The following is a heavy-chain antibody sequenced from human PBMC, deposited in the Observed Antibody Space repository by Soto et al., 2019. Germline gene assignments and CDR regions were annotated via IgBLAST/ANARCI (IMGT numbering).Heavy chain of an antibody. D-gene: IGHD3-3*01. CDR2: INSSGSTI. Sequence: GGSLRLSCAASGFIFSSFWMSWVRQAPGKGLEWVANINSSGSTIYYADSVKGRFTISRDNAKNSLYLQTNSLRAEDTAVYYCARAGYDFWSGYYTWAFDIWGQGTMVTVSS. CDR3: ARAGYDFWSGYYTWAFDI. J-gene: IGHJ3*02. CDR1: GFIFSSFW. V-gene: IGHV3-48*04.